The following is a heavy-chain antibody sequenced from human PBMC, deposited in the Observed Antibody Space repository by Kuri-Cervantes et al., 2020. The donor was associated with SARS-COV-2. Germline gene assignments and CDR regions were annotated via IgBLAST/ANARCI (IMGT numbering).Heavy chain of an antibody. Sequence: GSLRLSCAASGFTFNICRMIWVRQAQGKGLEWVSSISGSSTYIYYADSVKGRFTISRDNAKNSLYLQMSSLRAEDTAVCYCARDRSGRTNASLRLDYFDYWGQGTLVTVSS. CDR2: ISGSSTYI. CDR3: ARDRSGRTNASLRLDYFDY. D-gene: IGHD2-8*01. V-gene: IGHV3-21*04. CDR1: GFTFNICR. J-gene: IGHJ4*02.